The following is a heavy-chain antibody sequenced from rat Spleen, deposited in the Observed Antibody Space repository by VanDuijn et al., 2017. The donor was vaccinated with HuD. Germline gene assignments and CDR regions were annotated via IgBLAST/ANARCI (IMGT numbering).Heavy chain of an antibody. CDR2: MRYDGDT. D-gene: IGHD1-10*01. Sequence: QVQLKELGPGLVQPSQTLSLTCTVSGFSLTGNNVYWIRQAPGKGLEWMGRMRYDGDTYYNSTLKSRLSISRDTSKNQVFLKMNSLQTDDTAIYYCTRSPYNNYVMDAWGQGVSVTVSS. J-gene: IGHJ4*01. CDR1: GFSLTGNN. V-gene: IGHV2-63*01. CDR3: TRSPYNNYVMDA.